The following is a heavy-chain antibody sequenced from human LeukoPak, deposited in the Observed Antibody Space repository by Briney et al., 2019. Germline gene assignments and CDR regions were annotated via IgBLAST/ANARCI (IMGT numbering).Heavy chain of an antibody. CDR2: INHSGST. V-gene: IGHV4-39*07. CDR1: GASISSNSYY. Sequence: PSETLPLTCTGSGASISSNSYYWSWIRQPPGKGLEWIGEINHSGSTNYNPSLKSRVTISVDTSKNQFSLKLSSVTAADTAVYYCASWTDVDLGAFDIWGQGTMVTVSS. CDR3: ASWTDVDLGAFDI. J-gene: IGHJ3*02. D-gene: IGHD3-16*01.